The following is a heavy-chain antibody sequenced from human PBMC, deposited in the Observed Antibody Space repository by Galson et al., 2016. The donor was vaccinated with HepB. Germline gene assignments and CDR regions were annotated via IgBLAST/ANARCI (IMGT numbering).Heavy chain of an antibody. CDR1: GFTFSSYT. CDR2: ITGSGDST. D-gene: IGHD3-10*01. V-gene: IGHV3-23*01. J-gene: IGHJ4*02. CDR3: ANRGVRGDQYWGYFDY. Sequence: SLRLSCAASGFTFSSYTMNWVRQAPGKGLEWVSVITGSGDSTYYADSVKGRFTISRDNSKNTLYLQMNSLRADDTAVYYCANRGVRGDQYWGYFDYWGQGTLVTVSS.